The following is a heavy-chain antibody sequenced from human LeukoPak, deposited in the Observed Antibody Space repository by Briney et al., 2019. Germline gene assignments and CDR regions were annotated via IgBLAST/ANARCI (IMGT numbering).Heavy chain of an antibody. CDR2: IYPGDSDT. V-gene: IGHV5-51*01. D-gene: IGHD2-8*01. CDR3: ARHNDIVLMVYAKANDAFDI. Sequence: GESLKISCKGSGYSFTSYWIGWVRQMPGKGLAWMGIIYPGDSDTRYSPSFQGQVTISADKSISTAYLQWSSLKASDTAMYYCARHNDIVLMVYAKANDAFDIWGQGTMVTVSS. J-gene: IGHJ3*02. CDR1: GYSFTSYW.